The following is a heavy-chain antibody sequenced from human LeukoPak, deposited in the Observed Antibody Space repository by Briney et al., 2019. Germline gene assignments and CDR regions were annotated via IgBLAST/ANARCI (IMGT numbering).Heavy chain of an antibody. CDR1: GYTFTSYG. D-gene: IGHD3-22*01. Sequence: GASVKVSCKASGYTFTSYGISWVRQAPGQGLEWMGWISAYNGNTNYAQKLQGRVTMTTDTSTSTAYMELRSLRSDDTAGYYCARGSTMIVVVSPDDAFDIWGQGTMVTVSS. J-gene: IGHJ3*02. CDR3: ARGSTMIVVVSPDDAFDI. CDR2: ISAYNGNT. V-gene: IGHV1-18*01.